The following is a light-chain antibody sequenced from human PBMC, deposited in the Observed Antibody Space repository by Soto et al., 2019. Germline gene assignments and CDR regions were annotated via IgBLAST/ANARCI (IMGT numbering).Light chain of an antibody. Sequence: DIQMTQSPSSLSASVEDRVIITCRASQSISNHLNWYQQKTGKAPKLLIFAASSLPSGVPSRFSGSRSGPYFTLTISSLQPEDFATYYCQQSYSSPPTFGQGTKVEIK. CDR3: QQSYSSPPT. J-gene: IGKJ1*01. V-gene: IGKV1-39*01. CDR1: QSISNH. CDR2: AAS.